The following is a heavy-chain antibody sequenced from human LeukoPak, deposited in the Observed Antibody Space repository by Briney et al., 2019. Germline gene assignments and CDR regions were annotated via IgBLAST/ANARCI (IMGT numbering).Heavy chain of an antibody. CDR1: GFTFSSYS. CDR3: APLYDFWSGYLGY. Sequence: GGSLRLSCAASGFTFSSYSMNWVRQAPGKGLEWVSYISSSSSTIYYADSVKGRFTISRDNAKNSLYLQMNSLRAEDTAVYYCAPLYDFWSGYLGYWGQGTLVTVSS. J-gene: IGHJ4*02. CDR2: ISSSSSTI. D-gene: IGHD3-3*01. V-gene: IGHV3-48*01.